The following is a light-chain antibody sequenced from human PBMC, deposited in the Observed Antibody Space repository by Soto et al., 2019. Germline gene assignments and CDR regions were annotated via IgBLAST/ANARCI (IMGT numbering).Light chain of an antibody. CDR3: SSNAVTNMI. CDR2: EVN. V-gene: IGLV2-8*01. Sequence: QSVLTQPPSASGSPGQSVTISCTGTSRDVGAYNYVSWYQQHPGKAPKLIIYEVNKRPSGVPDRFSGSKSGNTASLTVSGLQGDDEADYYCSSNAVTNMIFGGGTQLTVL. CDR1: SRDVGAYNY. J-gene: IGLJ2*01.